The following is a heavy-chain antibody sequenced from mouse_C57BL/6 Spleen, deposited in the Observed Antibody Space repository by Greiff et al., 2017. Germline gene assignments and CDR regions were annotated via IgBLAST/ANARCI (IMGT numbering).Heavy chain of an antibody. CDR3: ARNPALGQVAMDY. J-gene: IGHJ4*01. CDR1: GYTFTSYT. CDR2: INPSSGYT. Sequence: VQLQQSGAELARPGASVKMSCKASGYTFTSYTMHWVKQRPGQGLEWIGYINPSSGYTKYNQKFKDKATLTADKSSSTAYMPLSSLTSEDSAVYYCARNPALGQVAMDYWGQGTSVTVSS. V-gene: IGHV1-4*01. D-gene: IGHD3-3*01.